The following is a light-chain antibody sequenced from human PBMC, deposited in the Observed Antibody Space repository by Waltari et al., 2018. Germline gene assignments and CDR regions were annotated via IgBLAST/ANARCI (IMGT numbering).Light chain of an antibody. CDR3: QQYYSSPLT. CDR1: QSILYSSNNKNY. CDR2: WTS. J-gene: IGKJ4*01. V-gene: IGKV4-1*01. Sequence: DIVMTQSPDALAVSLGERATINCQSSQSILYSSNNKNYLAWYQQKPGQPPKMIIYWTSTRESGVPDRFSGSGSGTDFTLTINNLQAEDVAVYYCQQYYSSPLTFGGGTKVEIK.